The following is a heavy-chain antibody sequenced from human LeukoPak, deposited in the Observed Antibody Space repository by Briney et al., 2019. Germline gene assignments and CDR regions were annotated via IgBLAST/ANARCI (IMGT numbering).Heavy chain of an antibody. Sequence: GGSLSLSCVVSGFTFSEYWMTWVRQAPGKGLEWVANIKEDGGQKHYVDSVKGRFTIFRDNAKNTLYLQMDSLRAEDTAVYYCARSGDKNVMGGQGTLVTVSS. J-gene: IGHJ4*02. V-gene: IGHV3-7*03. CDR3: ARSGDKNVM. D-gene: IGHD3-10*01. CDR1: GFTFSEYW. CDR2: IKEDGGQK.